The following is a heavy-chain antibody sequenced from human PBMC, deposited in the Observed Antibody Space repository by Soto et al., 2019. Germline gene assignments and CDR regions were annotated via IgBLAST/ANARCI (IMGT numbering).Heavy chain of an antibody. Sequence: GASVKVSCKVSGYTITELSMHWVRQAPGKGLEWMGGFDPEDGETIYAQRFEGRVTMTEDTSTDTAYMELSSLRAEDTAVYWAAAAGRGYNYYGMDVWGQGTTVTVSS. CDR2: FDPEDGET. D-gene: IGHD6-13*01. CDR3: AAAGRGYNYYGMDV. J-gene: IGHJ6*02. CDR1: GYTITELS. V-gene: IGHV1-24*01.